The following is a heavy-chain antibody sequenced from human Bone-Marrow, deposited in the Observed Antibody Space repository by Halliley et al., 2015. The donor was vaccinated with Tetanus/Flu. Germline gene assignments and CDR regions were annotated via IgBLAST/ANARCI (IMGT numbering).Heavy chain of an antibody. Sequence: SLRLSCAASGFSFGDFGMHWVRQAPGKGLEWVGAISYGGKYKFYRDSLKGRFTISRDNFEKTVFLEMKSLRPEDTAVYYCARPRYSSGYYYAMVVWGQGTTVTVSS. CDR1: GFSFGDFG. CDR2: ISYGGKYK. V-gene: IGHV3-30*03. D-gene: IGHD6-19*01. CDR3: ARPRYSSGYYYAMVV. J-gene: IGHJ6*02.